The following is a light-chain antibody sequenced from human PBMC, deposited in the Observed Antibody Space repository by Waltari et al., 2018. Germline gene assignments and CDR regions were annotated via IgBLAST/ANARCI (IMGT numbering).Light chain of an antibody. CDR3: QQRSTWPRT. CDR2: DAS. V-gene: IGKV3-11*01. CDR1: QSVSSY. Sequence: EIVLTQSPDTLSLSPGERATLTCRASQSVSSYLAWYQQRPGQDPRLLIFDASKRAAGIPARFSGSGSGTEFTLTISSLEAEDFAVYFCQQRSTWPRTFGQGTKVE. J-gene: IGKJ1*01.